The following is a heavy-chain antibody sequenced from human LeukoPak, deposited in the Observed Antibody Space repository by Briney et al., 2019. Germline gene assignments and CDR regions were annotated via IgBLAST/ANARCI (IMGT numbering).Heavy chain of an antibody. CDR3: ARGRYNYGSLSYSFDY. CDR1: GFTFISYE. J-gene: IGHJ4*02. D-gene: IGHD5-18*01. V-gene: IGHV3-48*03. CDR2: ITSGSTI. Sequence: GGSLRLSCAASGFTFISYEMSWVRQAPGKGLEWVSYITSGSTIYYADSVKGRFTISRNNAKNSLYLQMNSLRGEDTAVYYCARGRYNYGSLSYSFDYWGQGTLVTVSS.